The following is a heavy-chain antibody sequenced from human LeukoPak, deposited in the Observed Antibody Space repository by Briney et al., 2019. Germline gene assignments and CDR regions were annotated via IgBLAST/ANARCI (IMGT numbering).Heavy chain of an antibody. Sequence: GESLKISCKGSGYSINNYWIGWVRQMPGKGLEWIGITYPADSDIRYSPSFQGQVTISADKSISTAYLQWSSLKASDTAIYYCARQEYCSGGSCYTWFDPWGQGTLVIVSS. CDR3: ARQEYCSGGSCYTWFDP. CDR2: TYPADSDI. J-gene: IGHJ5*02. D-gene: IGHD2-15*01. V-gene: IGHV5-51*01. CDR1: GYSINNYW.